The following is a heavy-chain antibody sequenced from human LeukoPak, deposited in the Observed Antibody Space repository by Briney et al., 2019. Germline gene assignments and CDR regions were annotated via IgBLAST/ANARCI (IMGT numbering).Heavy chain of an antibody. J-gene: IGHJ4*02. CDR1: GGSFSGYY. Sequence: PSGTLSLTCAVYGGSFSGYYWSWIRQPPGKGLEWIGEINHSGSTNYNPSLKSRVTISVDTSKNQFSLKLSSVTAADTAVYYCARNTYSSSWYIVDYWGQGTLVTVSS. D-gene: IGHD6-13*01. V-gene: IGHV4-34*01. CDR3: ARNTYSSSWYIVDY. CDR2: INHSGST.